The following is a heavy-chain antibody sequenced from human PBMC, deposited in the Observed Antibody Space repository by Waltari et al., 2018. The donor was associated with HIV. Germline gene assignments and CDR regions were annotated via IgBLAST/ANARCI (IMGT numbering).Heavy chain of an antibody. CDR2: IIPILGRA. J-gene: IGHJ6*02. Sequence: QVQLVQSGAEVKKPGSSVKVSCKASGGTFSSYAISWVRQAPGQGLEWMGRIIPILGRANYAQKCQGRVTITADKSTSTAYMELSSLRSEDTAVYYCAREPRDSGYTVDYYYYGMDVWGQGTTVTVSS. V-gene: IGHV1-69*04. D-gene: IGHD5-12*01. CDR3: AREPRDSGYTVDYYYYGMDV. CDR1: GGTFSSYA.